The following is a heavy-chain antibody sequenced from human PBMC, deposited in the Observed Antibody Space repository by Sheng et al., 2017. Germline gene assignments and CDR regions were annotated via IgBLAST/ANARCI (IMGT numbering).Heavy chain of an antibody. D-gene: IGHD3-16*02. J-gene: IGHJ5*02. Sequence: QVQLVQSGAEVKKPGASVKVSCKASGYTLSDYYMHWVRQAPGQGLEWVGWINPNSGDTNYAEKFKGRVTMTTDTSVNTAYMELTRVTSEDTAVYYCARRGVLVGGGSQTWFDPWGQGTLVTVSS. CDR2: INPNSGDT. V-gene: IGHV1-2*02. CDR1: GYTLSDYY. CDR3: ARRGVLVGGGSQTWFDP.